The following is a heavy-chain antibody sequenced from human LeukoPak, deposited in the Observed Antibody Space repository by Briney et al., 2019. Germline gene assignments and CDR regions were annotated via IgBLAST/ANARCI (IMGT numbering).Heavy chain of an antibody. CDR2: INPNSGCT. V-gene: IGHV1-2*02. Sequence: ASVKVSCKASGYTFTGYYMHWVRQAPGQGLEWRGWINPNSGCTNYAQKFQGRVTMTRDTSISTAYMELSRLRSDATAVYYCARGGGYYYDSSGLVDQTKLPPYWGQGTLVTVSS. CDR3: ARGGGYYYDSSGLVDQTKLPPY. D-gene: IGHD3-22*01. J-gene: IGHJ4*02. CDR1: GYTFTGYY.